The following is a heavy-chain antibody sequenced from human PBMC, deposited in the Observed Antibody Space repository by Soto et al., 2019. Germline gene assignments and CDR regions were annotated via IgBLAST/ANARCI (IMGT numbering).Heavy chain of an antibody. V-gene: IGHV4-30-2*01. J-gene: IGHJ4*02. CDR1: GGSISSGGYS. CDR3: ARGHTVTTLFFFDY. CDR2: IYHSGST. Sequence: QLQLQESGSGLVKPSQTLSLTCAVSGGSISSGGYSWSWIRQPPGKGLEWIGYIYHSGSTYYNRALKSRVTISVDRSKNQFSLKLRSVTAADTAVYYCARGHTVTTLFFFDYWGQGTLVTVSS. D-gene: IGHD4-17*01.